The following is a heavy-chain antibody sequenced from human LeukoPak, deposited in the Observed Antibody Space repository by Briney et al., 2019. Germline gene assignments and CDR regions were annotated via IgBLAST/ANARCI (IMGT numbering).Heavy chain of an antibody. CDR2: ISPSSTYI. CDR1: GFTFSDYT. J-gene: IGHJ4*02. V-gene: IGHV3-21*01. D-gene: IGHD3-10*01. Sequence: GGSLRLSCAASGFTFSDYTMSWVRQAPGKGLGWVSSISPSSTYIYYADSLKGRITISRDNAKNSLYLQMNGLRAEDTAVYYCVRHRSASDYWGQGALVTVSS. CDR3: VRHRSASDY.